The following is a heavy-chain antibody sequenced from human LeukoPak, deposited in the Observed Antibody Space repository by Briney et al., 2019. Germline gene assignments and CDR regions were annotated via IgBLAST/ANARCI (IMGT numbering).Heavy chain of an antibody. CDR3: ARIPPTVVTAYYFDY. D-gene: IGHD4-23*01. CDR2: IYYSGST. Sequence: SETLSLTCTVSGGSISSYYWSWLRQPPGKGLEWIGYIYYSGSTNYNPSLKSRVTISVATSKNQFSLKLSSVTAADTAVYYCARIPPTVVTAYYFDYWGQGTLVTVSS. CDR1: GGSISSYY. J-gene: IGHJ4*02. V-gene: IGHV4-59*12.